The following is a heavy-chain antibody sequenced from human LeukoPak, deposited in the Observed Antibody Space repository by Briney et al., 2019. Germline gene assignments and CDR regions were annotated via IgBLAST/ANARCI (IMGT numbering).Heavy chain of an antibody. V-gene: IGHV4-59*01. D-gene: IGHD3-10*01. J-gene: IGHJ6*03. Sequence: SETLSLTCTVSGGSISSYYWSWIRQPPGKGLEWIGYIYYSGSTNYNPSLKSRVTISVDTSKNQFSLKLSSVTAADTAVYYCARVRPWFGAGPMDVWGKGTTVTVSS. CDR3: ARVRPWFGAGPMDV. CDR1: GGSISSYY. CDR2: IYYSGST.